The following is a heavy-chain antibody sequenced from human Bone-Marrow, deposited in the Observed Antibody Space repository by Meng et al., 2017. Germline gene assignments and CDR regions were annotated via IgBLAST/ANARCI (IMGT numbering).Heavy chain of an antibody. CDR1: GGTFSSFA. CDR2: IIPIFGTA. Sequence: VVPVRAGAGVKKPASRAKVTGKASGGTFSSFAIGWVRQAPGQGLEWMGGIIPIFGTANYAQKFQGRVTITADESTSTAYMELSSLRSEDTAVYYCAREHCSGGSCYSYFDYWGQGTLVTVSS. CDR3: AREHCSGGSCYSYFDY. J-gene: IGHJ4*02. V-gene: IGHV1-69*01. D-gene: IGHD2-15*01.